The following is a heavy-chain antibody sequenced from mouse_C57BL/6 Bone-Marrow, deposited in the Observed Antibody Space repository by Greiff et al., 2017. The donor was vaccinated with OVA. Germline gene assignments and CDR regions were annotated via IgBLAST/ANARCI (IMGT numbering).Heavy chain of an antibody. Sequence: QVQLQQSGAELAKPGASVKLSCKASGYTFTSYWMHWVKQRPGQGLEWIGYINPSSGYTKYNQKFKDKATLTADKSSRTAYMQLSSLTYEDSAVYYCARRDGYYYFDYWGQGTTLTVSS. V-gene: IGHV1-7*01. CDR3: ARRDGYYYFDY. J-gene: IGHJ2*01. CDR2: INPSSGYT. D-gene: IGHD2-3*01. CDR1: GYTFTSYW.